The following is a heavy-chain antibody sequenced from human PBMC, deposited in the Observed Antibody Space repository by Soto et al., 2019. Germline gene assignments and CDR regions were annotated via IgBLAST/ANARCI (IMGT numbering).Heavy chain of an antibody. CDR2: INAGNGNT. J-gene: IGHJ4*02. D-gene: IGHD3-22*01. Sequence: ASVKVSCKASGYTFTSYAMHWVRQAPGQRLEWMGWINAGNGNTKYSQKFQGRVTITRDTSASTAYMELSSLRSEDTAVYYCASHLDSITMIVVANQGYFDYWGQGTLVTVSS. CDR3: ASHLDSITMIVVANQGYFDY. V-gene: IGHV1-3*01. CDR1: GYTFTSYA.